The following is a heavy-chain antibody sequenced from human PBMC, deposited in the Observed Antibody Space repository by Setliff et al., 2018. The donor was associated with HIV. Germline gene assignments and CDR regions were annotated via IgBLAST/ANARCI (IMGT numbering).Heavy chain of an antibody. Sequence: GGSLRLSCVASGFPFSNYAMSWVRQAPGKGLEWVSAISATAGDTYYADSVKGRFTISRDNSKNTLFLQMNSLRSEDTAVYYCAKEDQRVTSVDYWGQGTPVTVSS. CDR2: ISATAGDT. CDR3: AKEDQRVTSVDY. V-gene: IGHV3-23*01. D-gene: IGHD2-2*01. CDR1: GFPFSNYA. J-gene: IGHJ4*02.